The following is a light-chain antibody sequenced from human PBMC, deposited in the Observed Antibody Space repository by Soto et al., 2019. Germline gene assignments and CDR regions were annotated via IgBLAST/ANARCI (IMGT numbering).Light chain of an antibody. J-gene: IGKJ2*01. V-gene: IGKV3-20*01. CDR3: QQYGSSPMYT. CDR2: GAS. CDR1: QSVRSSF. Sequence: EIVLTQSPGTLSLSPGERATLSCRASQSVRSSFLAWYQQKPGQAPRLLIHGASTRATGVPDRFSGSGSGTDFTLTIDRLEPEDFAVYYCQQYGSSPMYTFGQGTKLEIK.